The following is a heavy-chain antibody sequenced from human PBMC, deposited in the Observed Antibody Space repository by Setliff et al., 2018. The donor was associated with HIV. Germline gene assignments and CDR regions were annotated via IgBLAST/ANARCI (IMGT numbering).Heavy chain of an antibody. CDR1: GGTFSSYA. V-gene: IGHV1-69*05. CDR2: IIPMFGTR. J-gene: IGHJ3*02. Sequence: SVKVSCKASGGTFSSYAINWVRQAPGQGLEWMGGIIPMFGTRNYAQKFQGRVTITTDESTSTAYMELSSLRSEDTALYYCARGQSQGYAYSGSYGAFDIWGKGTMVTVSS. CDR3: ARGQSQGYAYSGSYGAFDI. D-gene: IGHD1-26*01.